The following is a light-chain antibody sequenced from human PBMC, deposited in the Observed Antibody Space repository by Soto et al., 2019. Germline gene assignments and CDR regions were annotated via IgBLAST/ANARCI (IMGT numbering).Light chain of an antibody. V-gene: IGLV2-14*01. CDR3: SSYTVSSTYV. CDR2: EVS. J-gene: IGLJ1*01. CDR1: SSDVGGYNY. Sequence: QCASVSGSPGQSITISCTGTSSDVGGYNYVSWYQHHPGKAPKLMIYEVSNRPSGVSNRFSGSKSGNTASLTISGLQAEDEADYYCSSYTVSSTYVFGTGTKVTVL.